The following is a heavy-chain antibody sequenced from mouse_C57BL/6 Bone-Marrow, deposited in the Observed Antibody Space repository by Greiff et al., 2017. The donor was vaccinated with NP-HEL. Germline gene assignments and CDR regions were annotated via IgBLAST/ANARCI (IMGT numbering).Heavy chain of an antibody. V-gene: IGHV5-6*01. J-gene: IGHJ3*01. Sequence: EVMLVESGGDLVKPGGSLKLSCAASGFTFSSYGMSWVRQTPDKRLEWVATISSGGSYTYYPDSVKGRFTISRDNAKNTLYLQMSSLKSEDTAMYYCARQMVTTGGFAYWGQGTLVTVAA. CDR1: GFTFSSYG. CDR3: ARQMVTTGGFAY. D-gene: IGHD2-2*01. CDR2: ISSGGSYT.